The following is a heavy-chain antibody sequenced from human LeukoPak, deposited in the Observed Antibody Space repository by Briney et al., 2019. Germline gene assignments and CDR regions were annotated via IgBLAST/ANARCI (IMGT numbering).Heavy chain of an antibody. J-gene: IGHJ5*02. CDR2: IFHSGST. D-gene: IGHD5-18*01. CDR1: GDSLNTNTW. V-gene: IGHV4-4*02. CDR3: ARGPKDTSMLMKKYVNWFDP. Sequence: PSGTLSLTCAVSGDSLNTNTWWSWVRQPPGKGLEWTGEIFHSGSTNYHPSLESRLTISMDKSKNSFSLRLTSVTAADRAVYYCARGPKDTSMLMKKYVNWFDPWGQGTLVTVSS.